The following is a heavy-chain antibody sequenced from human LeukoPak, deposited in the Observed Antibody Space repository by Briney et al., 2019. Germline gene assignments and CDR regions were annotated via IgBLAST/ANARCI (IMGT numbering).Heavy chain of an antibody. D-gene: IGHD2-15*01. CDR2: INHSGSI. Sequence: SETLSLTCAVYGGSFSGYYWSWIRQPPGKGLEWIGEINHSGSINYNPSLKSRVTISVDTSKNQFSLKLSSVTAADTAVYYCARGLLVVAARRVNWFDPWGQGILVTVSS. CDR1: GGSFSGYY. V-gene: IGHV4-34*01. J-gene: IGHJ5*02. CDR3: ARGLLVVAARRVNWFDP.